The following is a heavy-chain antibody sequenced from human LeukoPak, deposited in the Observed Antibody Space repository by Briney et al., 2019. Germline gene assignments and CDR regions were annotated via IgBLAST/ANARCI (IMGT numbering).Heavy chain of an antibody. Sequence: GGSLRLSCAASGFTVSSNYMSWVRQAPGKGLEWVSVIYSGGSAYYADSVKGRFTISRGNSKNTLYLQMNSLRAEDTAVYYCAREQQLARDAFDIWGQGTMVTVSS. CDR1: GFTVSSNY. J-gene: IGHJ3*02. D-gene: IGHD6-13*01. CDR2: IYSGGSA. CDR3: AREQQLARDAFDI. V-gene: IGHV3-66*01.